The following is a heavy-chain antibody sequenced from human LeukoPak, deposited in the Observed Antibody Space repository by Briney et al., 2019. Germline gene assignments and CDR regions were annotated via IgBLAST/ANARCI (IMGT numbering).Heavy chain of an antibody. CDR3: ARSFSAGHFDY. Sequence: SGPALVKPTQTLILTCTFSGFSLNTSAMRVSWIRQPPGKAQEWLARIDWDDDEFYSTSLKTRLTISKDTSKNQVVLTMTNMNPVDTATYYCARSFSAGHFDYWGQGTLVTVSS. J-gene: IGHJ4*02. D-gene: IGHD6-13*01. V-gene: IGHV2-70*04. CDR1: GFSLNTSAMR. CDR2: IDWDDDE.